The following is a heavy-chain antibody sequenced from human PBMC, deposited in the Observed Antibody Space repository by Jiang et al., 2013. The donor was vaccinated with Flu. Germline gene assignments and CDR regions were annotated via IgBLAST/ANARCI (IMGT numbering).Heavy chain of an antibody. CDR2: IYWDDDK. Sequence: LIYWDDDKRYSPSLSSRLTITKDTSKNQVVLTMTNMDPVDTATYYCAHRRGLNSFDYWGQGTLVTVSS. J-gene: IGHJ4*02. D-gene: IGHD3-16*01. CDR3: AHRRGLNSFDY. V-gene: IGHV2-5*02.